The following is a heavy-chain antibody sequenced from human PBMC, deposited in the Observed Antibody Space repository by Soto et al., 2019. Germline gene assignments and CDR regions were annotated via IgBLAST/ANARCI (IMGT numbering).Heavy chain of an antibody. J-gene: IGHJ4*02. D-gene: IGHD3-22*01. CDR3: ARTYYYDSRGYEPRFYFDD. CDR1: GGSISSYY. CDR2: IYYSGST. V-gene: IGHV4-59*01. Sequence: SETLSLTCTVSGGSISSYYWSWIRQPPGKGLEWIGYIYYSGSTNYNASLKSRVTISVDTSKNQFSLKLTSVTAAHTAVYFCARTYYYDSRGYEPRFYFDDCGQGTPVTVSS.